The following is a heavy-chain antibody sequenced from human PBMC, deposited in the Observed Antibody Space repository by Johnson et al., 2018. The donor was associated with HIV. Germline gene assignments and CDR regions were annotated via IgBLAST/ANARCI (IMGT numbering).Heavy chain of an antibody. J-gene: IGHJ3*02. V-gene: IGHV3-7*04. CDR1: GFTLSSYR. CDR2: INQDGSEK. D-gene: IGHD6-6*01. CDR3: AKVHIAARWSDAFDI. Sequence: VPLVVPGGGLLQPAGSLILSCSASGFTLSSYRMSWVRQAPGKGLEWVANINQDGSEKYFVDSVKGRFTISRDNAKNSLYLQMNSLRAEDTAVYFCAKVHIAARWSDAFDIWGQGTMVTVSS.